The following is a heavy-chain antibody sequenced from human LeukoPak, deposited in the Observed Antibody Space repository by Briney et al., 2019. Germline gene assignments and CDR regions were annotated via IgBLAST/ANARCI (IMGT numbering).Heavy chain of an antibody. Sequence: PGRSLRLSCAASGFTFDDYAMHWVRQAPGKGLEWVSGISWNSGSIGYADSVKGRFTISRDNAKNSLYLQMNSLRAEDTALYYCARASSSWEPIDYWGQGTLVTVS. CDR3: ARASSSWEPIDY. V-gene: IGHV3-9*01. J-gene: IGHJ4*02. CDR2: ISWNSGSI. CDR1: GFTFDDYA. D-gene: IGHD6-13*01.